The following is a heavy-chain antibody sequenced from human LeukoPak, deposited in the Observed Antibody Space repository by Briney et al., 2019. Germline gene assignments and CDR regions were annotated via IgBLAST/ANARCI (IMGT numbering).Heavy chain of an antibody. V-gene: IGHV4-39*07. J-gene: IGHJ4*02. CDR2: IYYSGST. D-gene: IGHD3-10*01. CDR1: GGSISSSSYY. Sequence: SETLSLTCTVSGGSISSSSYYWGWIRQPPGEGLEWIGSIYYSGSTYYNPSLKSRVTISVDTSKNQFSLKLSSVTAADTAVYYCARGPYKLWFGESAGFDCWGQGTLVTVSS. CDR3: ARGPYKLWFGESAGFDC.